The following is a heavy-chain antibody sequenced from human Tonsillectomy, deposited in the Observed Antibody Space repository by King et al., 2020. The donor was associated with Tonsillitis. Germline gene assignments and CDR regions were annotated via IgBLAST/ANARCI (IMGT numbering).Heavy chain of an antibody. V-gene: IGHV4-38-2*02. J-gene: IGHJ3*02. Sequence: VQLQESGPGLVKPSETLSLTCTVSGYSISSGYYWGWIRQPPGKGLEWIGNIYHSGSTYYNPSLKSRVTISVDTSRNQFSLKLSSVTAADTVVYYCARVLGVAARDAFDIWGQGTMVTVPS. CDR3: ARVLGVAARDAFDI. CDR2: IYHSGST. CDR1: GYSISSGYY. D-gene: IGHD2-15*01.